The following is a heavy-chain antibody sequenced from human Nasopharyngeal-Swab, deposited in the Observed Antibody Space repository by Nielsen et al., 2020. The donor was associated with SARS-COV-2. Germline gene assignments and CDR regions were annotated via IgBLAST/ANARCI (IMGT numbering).Heavy chain of an antibody. V-gene: IGHV3-48*01. J-gene: IGHJ4*02. D-gene: IGHD3-16*01. Sequence: GESLKISCEASGFTFSSYSMNWVRQAPGKGLEWVSFIDSSSPTIYYADSVKGRFTISRDNSKNTLYLQMNSLRGEDTAVYYCAREGRELWPTFDLWGQGTLVTVSS. CDR1: GFTFSSYS. CDR3: AREGRELWPTFDL. CDR2: IDSSSPTI.